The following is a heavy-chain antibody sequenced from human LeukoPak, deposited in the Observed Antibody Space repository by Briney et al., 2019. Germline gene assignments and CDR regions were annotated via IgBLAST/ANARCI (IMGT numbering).Heavy chain of an antibody. V-gene: IGHV3-30*04. CDR2: ISYDGSNK. D-gene: IGHD3-16*02. Sequence: PGRSLRLSCAASTFTFRTFAMHWVRQAPGKGLEWVAVISYDGSNKYYADSVKGRFTISRDSSKNTLYPQMNSLRAEDTAVYYCAIGDGLGELSSSFNYWGQGTLVTVSS. J-gene: IGHJ4*02. CDR1: TFTFRTFA. CDR3: AIGDGLGELSSSFNY.